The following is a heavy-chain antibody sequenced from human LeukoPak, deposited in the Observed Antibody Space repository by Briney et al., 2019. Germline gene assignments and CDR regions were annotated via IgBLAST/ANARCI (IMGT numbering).Heavy chain of an antibody. CDR3: ARDTSTDVYYDSSGYGGDAFDI. CDR1: GFTFSSYS. Sequence: GGSLRLSCAASGFTFSSYSMNWVRQAPGKGLKWVSYISSSSRTIYYADSVKGRFTISRDNAKNSLYLQMNSLRDEDTAVYYCARDTSTDVYYDSSGYGGDAFDIWGQGTMVTVSS. J-gene: IGHJ3*02. D-gene: IGHD3-22*01. CDR2: ISSSSRTI. V-gene: IGHV3-48*02.